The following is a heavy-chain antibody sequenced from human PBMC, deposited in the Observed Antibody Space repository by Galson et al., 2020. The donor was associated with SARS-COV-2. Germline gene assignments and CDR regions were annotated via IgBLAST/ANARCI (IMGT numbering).Heavy chain of an antibody. CDR1: GVTFSGFY. J-gene: IGHJ4*02. CDR3: ARGGGTCFPDY. V-gene: IGHV4-34*01. Sequence: SETLSLTCAAYGVTFSGFYWSWFRQAPGKGLEWIGDIEHSGSKNYNPALKSRLTMSVETTKNQCSLELSSVTAADTAVYYCARGGGTCFPDYWDRGTRVTVSS. CDR2: IEHSGSK.